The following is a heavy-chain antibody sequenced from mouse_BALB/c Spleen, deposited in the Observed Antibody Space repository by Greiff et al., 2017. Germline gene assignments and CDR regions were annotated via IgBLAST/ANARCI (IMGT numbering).Heavy chain of an antibody. CDR2: IVPGSGST. V-gene: IGHV1-9*01. Sequence: QVQLQQSGAELMKPGASVKISCKATGYTFSSYWIEWVKQRPGHGLEWIGEIVPGSGSTNYNEKFKGKATFTADTSSNTAYMQLSSLTSEDSAVYYCASTSRYDNYPSYFDYWGQGTTLTVSS. CDR1: GYTFSSYW. D-gene: IGHD2-1*01. J-gene: IGHJ2*01. CDR3: ASTSRYDNYPSYFDY.